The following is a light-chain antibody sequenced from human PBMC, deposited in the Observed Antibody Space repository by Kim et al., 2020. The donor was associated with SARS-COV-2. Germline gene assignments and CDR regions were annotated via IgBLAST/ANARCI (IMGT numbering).Light chain of an antibody. J-gene: IGKJ4*01. CDR2: DAS. CDR1: QSIGNW. CDR3: QQRRTWPLT. Sequence: LYPGERAPLSWRDSQSIGNWIAWYQQKSGQAPRLLIYDASNRATGIPARFSGSGSGTDFTLTISSLEPEDFAVYYCQQRRTWPLTFGGGTKVDIK. V-gene: IGKV3-11*01.